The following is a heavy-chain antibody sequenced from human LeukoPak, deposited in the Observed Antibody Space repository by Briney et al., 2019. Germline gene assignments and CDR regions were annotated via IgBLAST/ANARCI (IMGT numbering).Heavy chain of an antibody. Sequence: SETLSLTCTVSGGSIDSSSYYWVWIRQPPGKGLEWIGSVYYSRSTFYNPSLKSRVTISVDTSKNQFSLILNSVTAADTAVYYCARRDNRLVTNSLDYWGQGTLVTVSS. D-gene: IGHD3-9*01. CDR3: ARRDNRLVTNSLDY. V-gene: IGHV4-39*01. J-gene: IGHJ4*02. CDR1: GGSIDSSSYY. CDR2: VYYSRST.